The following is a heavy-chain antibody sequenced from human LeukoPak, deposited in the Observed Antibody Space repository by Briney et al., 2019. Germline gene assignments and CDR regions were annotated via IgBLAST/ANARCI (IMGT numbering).Heavy chain of an antibody. CDR2: ISWNSGSI. V-gene: IGHV3-9*01. D-gene: IGHD6-13*01. CDR1: GFTFDDYA. Sequence: GRSLRLSCAASGFTFDDYAMHWVRQAPGKGLEWVSGISWNSGSIGYADSVKGRFTISRDNAKNSLYLQMNSLRAEDTALYYCAKGVRGSSSWLDYWGQGTLVTVSS. CDR3: AKGVRGSSSWLDY. J-gene: IGHJ4*02.